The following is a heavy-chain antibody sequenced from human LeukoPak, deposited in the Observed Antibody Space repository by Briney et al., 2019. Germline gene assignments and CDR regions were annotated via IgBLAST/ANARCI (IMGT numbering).Heavy chain of an antibody. CDR3: ARMYYYGSGSYYSFDY. CDR2: ISAYNGNT. CDR1: GYTLTSYS. Sequence: GASVKVSCKASGYTLTSYSISWVRQAPGQGLEWMGWISAYNGNTNYAQKLQGRVTMTTDTSTSTAYMELRSLRSDDTAVYYCARMYYYGSGSYYSFDYWGQGTLVTVSS. J-gene: IGHJ4*02. D-gene: IGHD3-10*01. V-gene: IGHV1-18*01.